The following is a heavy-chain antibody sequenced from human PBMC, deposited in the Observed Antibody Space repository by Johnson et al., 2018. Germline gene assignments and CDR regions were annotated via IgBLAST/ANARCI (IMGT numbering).Heavy chain of an antibody. CDR2: IHSSVSIT. J-gene: IGHJ3*02. CDR1: GFTYSYYW. D-gene: IGHD3-16*01. V-gene: IGHV3-74*02. CDR3: ARGNLGGFDI. Sequence: EVQLVESGGGLVQPGGSLRLSCVASGFTYSYYWMHWVRQAPGKGLVWVAHIHSSVSITTYADSVKGRFTISRDNAKNTLYLQMNSLRVEDTAVYYCARGNLGGFDIWGQGAVVTVSS.